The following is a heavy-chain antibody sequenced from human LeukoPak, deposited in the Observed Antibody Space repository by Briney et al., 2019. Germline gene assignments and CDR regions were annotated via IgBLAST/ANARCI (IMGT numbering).Heavy chain of an antibody. V-gene: IGHV7-4-1*02. CDR3: ARVEGYDAFDI. CDR1: GYTFTDYY. CDR2: INTNTGNP. J-gene: IGHJ3*02. Sequence: ASVKVSCKASGYTFTDYYVLWVRQAPGQGPEWMGWINTNTGNPAYAQGFTGRFVFSLDTSVSTAYLQISSLKAEDTAVYYCARVEGYDAFDIWGQGTMVTVSS. D-gene: IGHD5-18*01.